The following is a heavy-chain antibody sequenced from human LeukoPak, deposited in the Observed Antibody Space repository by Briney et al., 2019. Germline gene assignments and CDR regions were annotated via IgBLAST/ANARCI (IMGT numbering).Heavy chain of an antibody. Sequence: ASVKVSCKVSGYTLTELSMHWVRQTPGKGLEWMGGFDPEDGETIYAQKFQGRVTMTEDTSTDTAYMELSSLRSEDTAVYYCATDLQSIAAAGTVDYWGQGTLVTVSS. CDR1: GYTLTELS. CDR3: ATDLQSIAAAGTVDY. V-gene: IGHV1-24*01. CDR2: FDPEDGET. D-gene: IGHD6-13*01. J-gene: IGHJ4*02.